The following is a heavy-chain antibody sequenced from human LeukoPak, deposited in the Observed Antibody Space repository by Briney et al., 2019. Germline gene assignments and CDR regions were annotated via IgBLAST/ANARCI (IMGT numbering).Heavy chain of an antibody. CDR1: GGTFSSYA. Sequence: ASVKVSCKASGGTFSSYAIRWVRQAPGQGLEWMGRIIAILGIANYAQKFQGRVTITADKSTSTDYMELSSLRSEDTSVYYCARVSLEFIAAAGPLRDPWGQGTLDTVSS. V-gene: IGHV1-69*04. CDR2: IIAILGIA. D-gene: IGHD6-13*01. J-gene: IGHJ5*02. CDR3: ARVSLEFIAAAGPLRDP.